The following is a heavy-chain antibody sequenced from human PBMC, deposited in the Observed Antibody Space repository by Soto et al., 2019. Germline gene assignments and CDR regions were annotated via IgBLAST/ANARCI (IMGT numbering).Heavy chain of an antibody. D-gene: IGHD3-22*01. J-gene: IGHJ4*02. Sequence: SVKVSCKASGFTFTSSSVQWVRQARGQRLEWIGWITDGTGNTNYAQKFQERVTITRDMSTSTAYMELSNLRSEDTAVYYCAAGDSSGYYGGWGQGTQVTVSS. CDR3: AAGDSSGYYGG. CDR1: GFTFTSSS. CDR2: ITDGTGNT. V-gene: IGHV1-58*01.